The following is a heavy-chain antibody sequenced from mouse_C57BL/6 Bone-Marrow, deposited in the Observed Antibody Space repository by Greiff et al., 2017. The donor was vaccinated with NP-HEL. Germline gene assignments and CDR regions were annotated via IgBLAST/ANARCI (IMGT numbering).Heavy chain of an antibody. CDR2: IDPEDGDT. CDR3: TTWEVTTRYWYFDV. D-gene: IGHD2-5*01. Sequence: EVKLQESGAELVRPGASVKLSCTASGFNIKDYYMHWVKQRPEQGLEWIGRIDPEDGDTEYAPKFQGKATMTADTSSNTAYLQLSSLTSEDTAVYYCTTWEVTTRYWYFDVWGTGTTVTVSS. CDR1: GFNIKDYY. V-gene: IGHV14-1*01. J-gene: IGHJ1*03.